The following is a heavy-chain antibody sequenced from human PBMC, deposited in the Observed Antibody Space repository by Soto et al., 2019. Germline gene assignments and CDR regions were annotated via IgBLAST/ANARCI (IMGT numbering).Heavy chain of an antibody. D-gene: IGHD3-10*01. J-gene: IGHJ6*02. CDR1: GYTFTSYG. V-gene: IGHV1-18*01. Sequence: GASVKVSCKASGYTFTSYGISWVRQAPGQGLEWMGWISAYNGNTNYAQKLQGRVTMTTDTSTSTAYMELRSLRSDDTAVYYCARTSDYYGSGSYQVYYYGMDVWGQGTTVTVSS. CDR3: ARTSDYYGSGSYQVYYYGMDV. CDR2: ISAYNGNT.